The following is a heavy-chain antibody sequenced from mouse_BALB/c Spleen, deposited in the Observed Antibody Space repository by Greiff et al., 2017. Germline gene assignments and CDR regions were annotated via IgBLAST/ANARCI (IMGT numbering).Heavy chain of an antibody. CDR1: GYTFTSYW. CDR3: TRSDGYYDY. CDR2: IYPSDSYT. Sequence: VQLQQPGAELVRPGASVKLSCKASGYTFTSYWINWVKQRPGQGLEWIGNIYPSDSYTNYNQKFKDKATLTVDKSSSTAYMQLSSPTSEDSAVYYCTRSDGYYDYWGQGTTLTVSS. V-gene: IGHV1-69*02. J-gene: IGHJ2*01. D-gene: IGHD2-3*01.